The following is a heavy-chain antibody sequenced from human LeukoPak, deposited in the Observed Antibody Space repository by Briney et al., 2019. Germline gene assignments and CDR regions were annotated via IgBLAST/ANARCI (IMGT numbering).Heavy chain of an antibody. CDR2: IWYDGSNK. D-gene: IGHD2-21*02. CDR3: AKDLGYCGGDCYSFIDY. V-gene: IGHV3-33*06. Sequence: GGSLRLSCAASGFTFSSYGMHWVRQAPGKGLEWVAVIWYDGSNKYYADSVKGRFTISRDNSKNTLYLQMNRLRAEDTAVYYCAKDLGYCGGDCYSFIDYWGQGTLVTVSS. J-gene: IGHJ4*02. CDR1: GFTFSSYG.